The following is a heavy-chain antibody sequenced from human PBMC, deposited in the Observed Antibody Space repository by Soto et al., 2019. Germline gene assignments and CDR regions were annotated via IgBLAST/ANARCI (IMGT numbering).Heavy chain of an antibody. J-gene: IGHJ4*02. Sequence: ASVKVSCKTSGYSFTDYKLHWVRQAPGQGLEWMGWVDPNGGGSNSAQKFQGSVTMTWDTSITTAYLDLTRLTTNDTATYFFATWGDYGDCEVFDFWGQGPLVPVSS. CDR3: ATWGDYGDCEVFDF. CDR1: GYSFTDYK. D-gene: IGHD4-17*01. V-gene: IGHV1-2*04. CDR2: VDPNGGGS.